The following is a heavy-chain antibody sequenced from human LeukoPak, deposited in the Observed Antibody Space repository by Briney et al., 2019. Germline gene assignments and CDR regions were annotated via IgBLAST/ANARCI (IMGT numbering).Heavy chain of an antibody. J-gene: IGHJ4*02. Sequence: SVKVSCKASGGTFSSYAISWVRQAPGQGLEWMGVIIPIFGTVNYAQKFQGRVTFTADKSTSTAYMELSSLRSEDTAVYYCARIRYYYHRGPDSDLYYFDSWGQGTLVTVSS. CDR2: IIPIFGTV. V-gene: IGHV1-69*06. CDR3: ARIRYYYHRGPDSDLYYFDS. D-gene: IGHD3-22*01. CDR1: GGTFSSYA.